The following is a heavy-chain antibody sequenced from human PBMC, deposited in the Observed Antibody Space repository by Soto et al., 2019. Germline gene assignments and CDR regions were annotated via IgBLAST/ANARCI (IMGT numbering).Heavy chain of an antibody. Sequence: GGSLRLSCAASGFPFSSYAMSWVRQAPGKGLEWVSAISGSGGSTYYADSVKGRFTISSDNSKNTLYLQMNSLRAEDTAVYYCAIASAFVVVVAATIFDCWGQGTLVTVSS. CDR3: AIASAFVVVVAATIFDC. CDR1: GFPFSSYA. V-gene: IGHV3-23*01. J-gene: IGHJ4*02. CDR2: ISGSGGST. D-gene: IGHD2-15*01.